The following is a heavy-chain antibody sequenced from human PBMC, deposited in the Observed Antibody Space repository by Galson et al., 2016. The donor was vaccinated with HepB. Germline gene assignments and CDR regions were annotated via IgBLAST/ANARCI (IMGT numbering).Heavy chain of an antibody. CDR2: INHSGST. Sequence: SETLSLTCAVHGGSFSGCYWSWIRQPPGKGLEWIGEINHSGSTRYNPSLKSRLTMSVDTSKNQFSLKLTSVTAADTAVYYCARRDPDVFDYWGQGTLVTVSS. V-gene: IGHV4-34*01. J-gene: IGHJ4*02. CDR3: ARRDPDVFDY. D-gene: IGHD3-10*02. CDR1: GGSFSGCY.